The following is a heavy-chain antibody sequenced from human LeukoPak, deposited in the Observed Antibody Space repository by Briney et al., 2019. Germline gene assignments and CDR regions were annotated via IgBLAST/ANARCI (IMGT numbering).Heavy chain of an antibody. V-gene: IGHV3-33*06. J-gene: IGHJ4*02. Sequence: PGRSLRLSCAASGFTFSSHAMHWVRQAPGKGLEWVAVIWYDGSNKYYADSVKGRFTISRDNSKNTLYLQMNSLRAEDTAVYYCAKDRTGYYDILTGYLLDYWGQGTLVTVSS. CDR3: AKDRTGYYDILTGYLLDY. CDR2: IWYDGSNK. CDR1: GFTFSSHA. D-gene: IGHD3-9*01.